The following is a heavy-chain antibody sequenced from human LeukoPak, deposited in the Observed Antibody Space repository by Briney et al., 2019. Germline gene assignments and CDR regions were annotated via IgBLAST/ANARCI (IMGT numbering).Heavy chain of an antibody. Sequence: GGSLRLSCAASGFTFSRYWMSWVRQAPGKGLEMVANINQDGSAKFYGHSVKGHFTISRDNAKNSLYLQMNSPRADDTALYYCARDREGSRDAFDIWGQGTMVTISS. CDR2: INQDGSAK. CDR3: ARDREGSRDAFDI. J-gene: IGHJ3*02. V-gene: IGHV3-7*01. CDR1: GFTFSRYW. D-gene: IGHD1-26*01.